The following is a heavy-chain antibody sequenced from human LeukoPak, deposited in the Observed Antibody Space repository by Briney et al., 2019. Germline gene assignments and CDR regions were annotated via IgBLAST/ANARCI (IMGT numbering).Heavy chain of an antibody. CDR2: ISGSGGST. V-gene: IGHV3-23*01. CDR3: ARGSGDGYRLDQ. D-gene: IGHD5-24*01. CDR1: GFTFSSYA. Sequence: GGSPRLSCAASGFTFSSYAMSWVRQATGKGLEWVSDISGSGGSTYYADSVKGRFTLSRDNSKDTLYLQMNSLRAEDTAVYYCARGSGDGYRLDQWGQGTLVSVSS. J-gene: IGHJ5*02.